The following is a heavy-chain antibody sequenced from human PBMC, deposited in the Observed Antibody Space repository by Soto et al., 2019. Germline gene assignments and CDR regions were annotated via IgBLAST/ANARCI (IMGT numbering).Heavy chain of an antibody. CDR3: ARDKITGLFDY. J-gene: IGHJ4*02. D-gene: IGHD2-8*02. V-gene: IGHV4-39*07. Sequence: SETLSLTCTVSGGSISSGDYYWSWIRQPSGTGLEWIGEINHSGSTNYNPSLKSRVTISVDTSKNQFSLKLTSVTAADTAVYYCARDKITGLFDYWGQGTLVTVSS. CDR2: INHSGST. CDR1: GGSISSGDYY.